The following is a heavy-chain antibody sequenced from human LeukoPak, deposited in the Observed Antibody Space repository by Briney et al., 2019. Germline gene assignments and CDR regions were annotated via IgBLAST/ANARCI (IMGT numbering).Heavy chain of an antibody. CDR2: LNTGGNST. CDR3: TREGAYDSGTYGAGDY. D-gene: IGHD3-10*01. V-gene: IGHV3-74*01. Sequence: GGSLRLSCAASGFTFSNAWMSWVRQAPGKGLVWVSRLNTGGNSTIYADSVKGRFIISRDNAKSTLYLQMNSLRADDTGVYYCTREGAYDSGTYGAGDYWGQGTLVTVSS. CDR1: GFTFSNAW. J-gene: IGHJ4*02.